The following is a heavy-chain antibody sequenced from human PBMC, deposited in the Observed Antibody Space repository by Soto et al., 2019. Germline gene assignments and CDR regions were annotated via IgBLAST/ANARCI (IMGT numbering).Heavy chain of an antibody. CDR1: GFTFSSYD. Sequence: QVQLVESGGGVVQPGRSLRLSCAASGFTFSSYDMHWVRQAPGKGLEWVAVISYDGSNKYYADSVKGRFTISGDNSKNTLYLQMNSLRAEDTAVYYCARDKRDLRFLEWSYYFDYWGQGTLVTVSS. J-gene: IGHJ4*02. D-gene: IGHD3-3*01. CDR3: ARDKRDLRFLEWSYYFDY. CDR2: ISYDGSNK. V-gene: IGHV3-30-3*01.